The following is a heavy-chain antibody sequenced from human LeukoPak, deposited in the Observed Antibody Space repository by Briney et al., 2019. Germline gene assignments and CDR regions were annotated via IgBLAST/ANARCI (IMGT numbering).Heavy chain of an antibody. CDR2: ISGSGGST. V-gene: IGHV3-23*01. CDR1: GFTFSSYA. D-gene: IGHD4-17*01. J-gene: IGHJ4*02. CDR3: AKSVGDYSLGYFDY. Sequence: GGSLRLSCAASGFTFSSYAMSWVGQAPGKGLEWGSAISGSGGSTYYADSVKGRFTISRDNSKNTLYLQMNSLRAEDTAVYYCAKSVGDYSLGYFDYWGQGTLVTVSS.